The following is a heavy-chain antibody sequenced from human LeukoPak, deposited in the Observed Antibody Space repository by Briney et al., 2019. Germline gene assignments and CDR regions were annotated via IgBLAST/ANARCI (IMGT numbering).Heavy chain of an antibody. Sequence: SETLSLTCTVSGGSISTYYWSWIRQPPGKGLEWIGYIYYSGSTNYNPSLKSRVTISVDTSKNQFSLKLTSVTAADTAVYYCARAQLNLLVDFGMDVWGQGTTVTVSS. J-gene: IGHJ6*02. CDR1: GGSISTYY. V-gene: IGHV4-59*01. CDR3: ARAQLNLLVDFGMDV. D-gene: IGHD1-1*01. CDR2: IYYSGST.